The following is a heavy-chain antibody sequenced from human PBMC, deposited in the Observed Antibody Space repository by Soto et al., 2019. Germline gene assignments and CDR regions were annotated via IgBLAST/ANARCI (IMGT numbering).Heavy chain of an antibody. CDR1: GFTFSSYA. J-gene: IGHJ6*02. V-gene: IGHV3-30-3*01. CDR3: ARDPLRVPAATVIYYYYYGMDV. D-gene: IGHD2-2*01. CDR2: ISYDGSNK. Sequence: QVQLVESGGGVVQPGRSVRLSCAASGFTFSSYAMHWVRQAPGKGLEWVAVISYDGSNKYYADSVKGRFTISRDNSKNTLYLQMNSLRAEDTAVYYCARDPLRVPAATVIYYYYYGMDVWGQGTTVTVSS.